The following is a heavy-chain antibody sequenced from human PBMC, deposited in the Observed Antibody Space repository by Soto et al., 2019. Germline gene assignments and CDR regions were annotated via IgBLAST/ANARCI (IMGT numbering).Heavy chain of an antibody. CDR2: IRSKPNNYAT. D-gene: IGHD6-19*01. CDR3: TRHYYEQWRTPFDY. Sequence: EVQLVESGGGLVHPGGSLKLSCAASGFTFSGSAIHWVRQASGKGLEWVGRIRSKPNNYATQYTESVKGRFTISRDDSKNTAYLQMNSLKTDDTAVYYCTRHYYEQWRTPFDYWGQGTLVTVSS. J-gene: IGHJ4*02. CDR1: GFTFSGSA. V-gene: IGHV3-73*02.